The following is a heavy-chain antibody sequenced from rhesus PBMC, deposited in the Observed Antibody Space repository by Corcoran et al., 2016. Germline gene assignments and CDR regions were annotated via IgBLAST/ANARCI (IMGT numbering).Heavy chain of an antibody. Sequence: EVQLVQSGAEVKKPGASGKISCKASGYTFTDYYLHWVRQAPGKGLELMGRVDPEDGEAIHAQKFQDRVTITAEKSTDTAYMELSSLRSEDTAVYYCATGGAAGNRVAGDAFDFWGQGLRVTVSS. D-gene: IGHD6-31*01. CDR1: GYTFTDYY. J-gene: IGHJ3*01. CDR3: ATGGAAGNRVAGDAFDF. V-gene: IGHV1-111*02. CDR2: VDPEDGEA.